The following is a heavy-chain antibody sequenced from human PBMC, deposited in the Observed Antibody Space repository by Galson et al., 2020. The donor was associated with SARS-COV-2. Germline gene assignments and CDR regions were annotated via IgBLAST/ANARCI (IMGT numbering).Heavy chain of an antibody. V-gene: IGHV3-33*01. J-gene: IGHJ4*02. CDR1: GFTFSTSG. CDR2: IWYDGINK. Sequence: TGGSLRPSCAASGFTFSTSGMHWVRQAPGKGLEWVAVIWYDGINKYYADSVKGRFTISRDNSKNTLYLQMNSLRAEDTAVYYCARGGIAVDGGVGYWGQGTLVTVSS. CDR3: ARGGIAVDGGVGY. D-gene: IGHD6-19*01.